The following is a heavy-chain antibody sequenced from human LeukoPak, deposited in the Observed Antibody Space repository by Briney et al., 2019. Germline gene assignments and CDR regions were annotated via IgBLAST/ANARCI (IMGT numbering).Heavy chain of an antibody. D-gene: IGHD2-2*01. CDR3: ARDICSSTSCSSTQYNWFDP. V-gene: IGHV3-11*06. CDR2: ISSSSSYT. J-gene: IGHJ5*02. Sequence: PGGSLRLSCAASGFTFSDYYMSWIRQAPGKGLEWVSYISSSSSYTNYADSVKGRFAISRDNAKNSLYLQMNSLRAEDTAVYYCARDICSSTSCSSTQYNWFDPWGQGTPVTVSS. CDR1: GFTFSDYY.